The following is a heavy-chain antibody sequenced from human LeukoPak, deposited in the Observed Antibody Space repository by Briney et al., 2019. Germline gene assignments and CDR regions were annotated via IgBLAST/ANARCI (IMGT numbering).Heavy chain of an antibody. V-gene: IGHV4-4*07. D-gene: IGHD1-14*01. CDR2: IYTSGSI. Sequence: PSETLSLTCTVSGGSISGYYWSWIRQPAGKGLEWIGRIYTSGSINHNPSLKSRVTMSVDTSKNQFSLKLSSVTAADTAVYYCAREVYIPSRKPFDYWGQGTLVTVSS. CDR3: AREVYIPSRKPFDY. CDR1: GGSISGYY. J-gene: IGHJ4*02.